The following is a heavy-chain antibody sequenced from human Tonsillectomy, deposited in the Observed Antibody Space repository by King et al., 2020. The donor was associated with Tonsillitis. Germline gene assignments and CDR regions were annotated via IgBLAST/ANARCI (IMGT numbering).Heavy chain of an antibody. CDR3: ARELIGYSSGWYPGYFDY. CDR2: IYYSGST. CDR1: GGSISSSSYY. V-gene: IGHV4-39*07. D-gene: IGHD6-19*01. Sequence: QLQESGPGLVKPSETLSLTCTASGGSISSSSYYWGWIRQPPGKGLEWIGSIYYSGSTYYNPSLKSRVTISVDTSKNQFSLKLSSVTAADTAVYHCARELIGYSSGWYPGYFDYWGQGTLVTVSS. J-gene: IGHJ4*02.